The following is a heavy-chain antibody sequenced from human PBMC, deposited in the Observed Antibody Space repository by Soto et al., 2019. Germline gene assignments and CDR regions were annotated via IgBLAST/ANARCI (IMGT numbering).Heavy chain of an antibody. CDR3: ARTTTLENYFDY. V-gene: IGHV4-59*01. Sequence: SETLSLTCAVSGGSFSSYYWSWIRQPPGKGLEWIGYIYYTGSIIYNPSLKSRVTMSVEMSMKQFSLKLNSVTAADTAVYYCARTTTLENYFDYWGQGTLVTVSS. J-gene: IGHJ4*02. CDR2: IYYTGSI. D-gene: IGHD2-15*01. CDR1: GGSFSSYY.